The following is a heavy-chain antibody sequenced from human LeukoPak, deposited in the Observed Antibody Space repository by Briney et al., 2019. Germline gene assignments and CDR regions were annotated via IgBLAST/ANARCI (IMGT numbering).Heavy chain of an antibody. V-gene: IGHV3-30*04. Sequence: PGRSLRLSCAASGFPFSDYAMHWVRQAPGEGLEWVAVISFDGSVKDFADSVKGRFTISRDNSKNTLYLQMNSLRPEDTAVYYCARHFGGFDFWGQGTMVTVSS. D-gene: IGHD4-23*01. J-gene: IGHJ3*01. CDR3: ARHFGGFDF. CDR2: ISFDGSVK. CDR1: GFPFSDYA.